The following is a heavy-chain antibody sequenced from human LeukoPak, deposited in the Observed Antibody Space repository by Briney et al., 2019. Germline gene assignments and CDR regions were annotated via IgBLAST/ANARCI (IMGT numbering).Heavy chain of an antibody. D-gene: IGHD2-2*01. J-gene: IGHJ5*02. Sequence: GGSLRLSCVASGFSISSYSMNWARQAPGKGLEWVASISYRSFDIYYAESVKGRFTVSRDNAQNSLYLHISNLRAEDTATYYCMRHADLRVEFLSTGATNWFDPWGQGT. CDR3: MRHADLRVEFLSTGATNWFDP. V-gene: IGHV3-21*01. CDR2: ISYRSFDI. CDR1: GFSISSYS.